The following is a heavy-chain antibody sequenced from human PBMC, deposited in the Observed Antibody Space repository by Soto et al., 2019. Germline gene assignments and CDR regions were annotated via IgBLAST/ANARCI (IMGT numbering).Heavy chain of an antibody. V-gene: IGHV3-49*04. CDR3: TRDRSSITMKTASRAFDI. Sequence: PGGSLRLSCTASGFTFGDYAMSWVRQAPGKGLEWVGFIRSKAYCGTTEYAASVKGRFTISRDDSKSIAYLQMNSLKTEDTAVYYCTRDRSSITMKTASRAFDIWGQGTMVTVSS. CDR1: GFTFGDYA. J-gene: IGHJ3*02. D-gene: IGHD3-22*01. CDR2: IRSKAYCGTT.